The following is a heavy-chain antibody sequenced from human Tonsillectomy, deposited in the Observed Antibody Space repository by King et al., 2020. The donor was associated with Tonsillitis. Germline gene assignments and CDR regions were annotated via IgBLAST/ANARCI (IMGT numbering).Heavy chain of an antibody. CDR3: ARGVGYSGYNYLPFFDY. CDR2: ISYDGSNK. Sequence: VQLVESGGGVVQPGRSLRLSCAASGFTFNYFAMHWVRQAPGKGLDGVAIISYDGSNKYYVDSVKGRFTNSRDNSNNTWYLQMNSLRAEDTAVYYCARGVGYSGYNYLPFFDYWGQGTLVTVSS. J-gene: IGHJ4*02. V-gene: IGHV3-30*01. CDR1: GFTFNYFA. D-gene: IGHD5-12*01.